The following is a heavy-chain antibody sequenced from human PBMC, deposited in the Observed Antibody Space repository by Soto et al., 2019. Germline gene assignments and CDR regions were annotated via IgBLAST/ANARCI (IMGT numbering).Heavy chain of an antibody. D-gene: IGHD4-17*01. CDR3: ARGDGDFEPLEY. V-gene: IGHV3-30*03. J-gene: IGHJ4*02. Sequence: VRLVESGGGVVRPGRSLRLTCAASGFTFNSYGMHWVRQAPGKGLEWVAVVAYDGINKHYGDSVKGRFTISRDNSQNTVYLQMDSLKSDDTAVYYCARGDGDFEPLEYWGQGTLVTVSS. CDR2: VAYDGINK. CDR1: GFTFNSYG.